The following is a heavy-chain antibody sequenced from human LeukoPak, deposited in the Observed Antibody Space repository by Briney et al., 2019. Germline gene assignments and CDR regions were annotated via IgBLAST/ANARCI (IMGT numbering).Heavy chain of an antibody. CDR1: GFTFSSYS. CDR2: ISSSSSYI. Sequence: PGGSLRLSCAASGFTFSSYSMNWVRQAPGKGLEWVSSISSSSSYIYYADSVKGRFTISRDNAKNSLYLQMNSLRAEDTAVYYCARDHIVVVVAAFYDAFDIWGQGTMVTVSS. V-gene: IGHV3-21*01. D-gene: IGHD2-15*01. CDR3: ARDHIVVVVAAFYDAFDI. J-gene: IGHJ3*02.